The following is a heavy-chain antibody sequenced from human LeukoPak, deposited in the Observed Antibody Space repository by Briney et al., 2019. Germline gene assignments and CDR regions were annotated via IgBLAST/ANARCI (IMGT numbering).Heavy chain of an antibody. Sequence: PSETLSLTCAVSGGSFTGYYWSWIRQAPGKGLEWIGETHYRGSTTYNPSLRSRVTISRDTSENQFSLKLSSVTAADTAVYYCARGILEYYYFDLWGRGTLVTVSS. CDR3: ARGILEYYYFDL. CDR2: THYRGST. CDR1: GGSFTGYY. D-gene: IGHD3-3*01. J-gene: IGHJ2*01. V-gene: IGHV4-34*01.